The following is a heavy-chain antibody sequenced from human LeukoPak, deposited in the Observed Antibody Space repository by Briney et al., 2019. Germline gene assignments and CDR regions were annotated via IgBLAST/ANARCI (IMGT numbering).Heavy chain of an antibody. CDR3: ARVRYNSGYIFDY. Sequence: GGSLRLSCAASGFTFSNYPMNWVRQAPGKGLEWASYISRSGSPIYYADSVRGRFTISRDNAKNSLYLQMNSLRADDTAVYYCARVRYNSGYIFDYWGQGTLVTVSS. CDR1: GFTFSNYP. J-gene: IGHJ4*02. D-gene: IGHD5-18*01. V-gene: IGHV3-48*04. CDR2: ISRSGSPI.